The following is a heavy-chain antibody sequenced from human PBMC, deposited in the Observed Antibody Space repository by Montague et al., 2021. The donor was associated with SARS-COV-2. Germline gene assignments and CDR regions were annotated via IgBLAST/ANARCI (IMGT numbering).Heavy chain of an antibody. CDR3: ARQYIGYNRRFDY. Sequence: SETLSLSCTVSGSISGYYWTWIRQSAGKGLEWIGRISSSGGIDYNASLKSRVTMSLDTSKIQLSLKLSSVTAADTAVYYCARQYIGYNRRFDYWGRGALVTVSP. D-gene: IGHD5-12*01. CDR1: GSISGYY. CDR2: ISSSGGI. V-gene: IGHV4-4*07. J-gene: IGHJ4*02.